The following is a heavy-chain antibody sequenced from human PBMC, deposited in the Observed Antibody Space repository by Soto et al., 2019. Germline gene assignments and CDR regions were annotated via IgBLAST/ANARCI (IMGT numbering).Heavy chain of an antibody. CDR3: ATSPANRGWYSYFDY. D-gene: IGHD6-19*01. CDR1: GFTFSNYS. CDR2: ISSRSSYI. J-gene: IGHJ4*02. Sequence: PGGSLRLSCAASGFTFSNYSMNWVRQAPGKGLEWVSSISSRSSYIYYADSVKGRFTISRDNAKNSLYLQMNSLRAEDTAVYYCATSPANRGWYSYFDYWGKGTLVTVSS. V-gene: IGHV3-21*01.